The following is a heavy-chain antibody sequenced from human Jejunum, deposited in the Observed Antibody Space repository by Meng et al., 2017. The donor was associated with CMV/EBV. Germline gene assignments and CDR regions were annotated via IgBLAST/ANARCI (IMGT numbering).Heavy chain of an antibody. D-gene: IGHD3-3*01. Sequence: SYAINWVRQAPGQGLEWMGGIIPIYGTTNYAQKFQGRVTITTDKSTSTAYMELSSLRSEDTAVYYCARDQTIFGAARGGYYGMDLWGPGTTVTVSS. CDR1: SYA. CDR2: IIPIYGTT. CDR3: ARDQTIFGAARGGYYGMDL. V-gene: IGHV1-69*05. J-gene: IGHJ6*02.